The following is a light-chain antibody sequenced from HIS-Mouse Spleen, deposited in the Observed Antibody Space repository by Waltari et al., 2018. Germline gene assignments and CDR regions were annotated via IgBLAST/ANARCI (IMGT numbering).Light chain of an antibody. J-gene: IGLJ2*01. CDR1: SSDVGGYHY. V-gene: IGLV2-8*01. CDR2: EVS. CDR3: SSYAGSNNFVV. Sequence: QPALTQPPSASGSPGQSVPISCTGPSSDVGGYHYASWYQQHPGKAPKLMIYEVSKRPSGVPDRFSGSKSGNTASLTVSGLQAEDEADYYCSSYAGSNNFVVFGGGTKLTVL.